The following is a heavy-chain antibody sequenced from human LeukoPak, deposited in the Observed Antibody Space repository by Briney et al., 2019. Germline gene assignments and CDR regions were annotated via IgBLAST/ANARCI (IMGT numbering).Heavy chain of an antibody. V-gene: IGHV3-7*01. CDR3: ARVRGYDSYGMDV. CDR1: GFTFSRYG. D-gene: IGHD3-3*01. CDR2: IKQDGSEK. Sequence: GRSLRLSCAASGFTFSRYGMHWVRQAPGKGLEWVANIKQDGSEKYYVDSVKGRFTISRDNAKNSLYLQMNSLRAEDTAVYYCARVRGYDSYGMDVWGQGTTVTVSS. J-gene: IGHJ6*02.